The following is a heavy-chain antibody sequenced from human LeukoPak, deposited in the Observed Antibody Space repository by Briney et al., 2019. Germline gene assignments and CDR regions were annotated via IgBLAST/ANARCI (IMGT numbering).Heavy chain of an antibody. CDR2: INSDGSST. CDR3: ARDPGLNWGSYTEGY. D-gene: IGHD1-26*01. J-gene: IGHJ4*02. CDR1: GFTFSSYW. Sequence: GGSLRLSCAASGFTFSSYWMHWVRQAPGEGLVWVSRINSDGSSTSYADSVKGRFTISRDNAKNTLYLQMNSLRAEDTAVYYCARDPGLNWGSYTEGYWGRGTLVTVSS. V-gene: IGHV3-74*01.